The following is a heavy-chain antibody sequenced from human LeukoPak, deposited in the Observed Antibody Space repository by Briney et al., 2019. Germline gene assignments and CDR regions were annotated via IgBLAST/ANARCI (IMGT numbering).Heavy chain of an antibody. V-gene: IGHV3-23*01. CDR1: GCTFSSYG. CDR2: ISGSGGST. D-gene: IGHD1-1*01. J-gene: IGHJ4*02. CDR3: AKVWSELDAYFDY. Sequence: GGALRLSCAASGCTFSSYGMSWVRQAPGKGLEWVSAISGSGGSTYYADSVKGRFTISRDNSKNTLYLQMNSLRAEDTAVYYCAKVWSELDAYFDYWGQGTLVTVSS.